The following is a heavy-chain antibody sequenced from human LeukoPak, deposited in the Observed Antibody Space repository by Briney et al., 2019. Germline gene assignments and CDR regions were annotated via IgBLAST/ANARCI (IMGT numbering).Heavy chain of an antibody. V-gene: IGHV4-39*01. J-gene: IGHJ5*02. CDR2: VDYTGIT. CDR3: ARGSGSYSFNLLGFDP. CDR1: GGSISSSGYY. Sequence: SETLSLTCTVSGGSISSSGYYWGWIRQPPGKGLEWIGSVDYTGITSHSPSLKSRVTISVDTSKNQFSLKVSSVRAEDTAVYYCARGSGSYSFNLLGFDPWGQGTLVSVSS. D-gene: IGHD1-26*01.